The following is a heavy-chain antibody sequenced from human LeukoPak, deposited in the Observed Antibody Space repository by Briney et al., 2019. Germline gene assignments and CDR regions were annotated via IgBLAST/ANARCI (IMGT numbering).Heavy chain of an antibody. J-gene: IGHJ4*02. Sequence: PSETLSLTCAVYGGSFSGYDWSWIRQPPGKGLEWIGEINHSGSTNYNPSLKSRVTISVDTSKNQFSLKLRSVTAADTAVYYCASHNPVFGDIVATTAYYFDYWGQGNLVTVSS. D-gene: IGHD5-12*01. V-gene: IGHV4-34*01. CDR2: INHSGST. CDR3: ASHNPVFGDIVATTAYYFDY. CDR1: GGSFSGYD.